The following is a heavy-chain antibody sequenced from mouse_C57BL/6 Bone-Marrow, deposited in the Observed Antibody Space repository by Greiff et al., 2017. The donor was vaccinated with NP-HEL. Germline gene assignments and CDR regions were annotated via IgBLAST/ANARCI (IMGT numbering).Heavy chain of an antibody. Sequence: VQLQQSGAELVRPGASVKLSCTASGFNIKDDYMHWVKQRPEQGLEWIGWIDPENGDTEYASKFQGKATFTADTSSNTADLQISRLTSEETAVYYSTTEGDWYFDVWGTGTTVTVSS. J-gene: IGHJ1*03. CDR2: IDPENGDT. CDR1: GFNIKDDY. V-gene: IGHV14-4*01. CDR3: TTEGDWYFDV.